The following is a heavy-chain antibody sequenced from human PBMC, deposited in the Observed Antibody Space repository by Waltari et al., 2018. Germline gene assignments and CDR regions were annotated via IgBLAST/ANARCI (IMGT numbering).Heavy chain of an antibody. D-gene: IGHD3-10*01. V-gene: IGHV3-15*01. CDR3: TTDPHYYRSGTSYYALDV. CDR2: IKSRLNGETT. J-gene: IGHJ3*01. Sequence: EAQLLDSGGGLMKPGESLRLYCAASGFTFSNAWMSWVRQAPGKGLEWVVLIKSRLNGETTDYAAPVRGRFTISRDNLKNILYLQMNSLKIEDTAIYFCTTDPHYYRSGTSYYALDVWGQGSMVTVAS. CDR1: GFTFSNAW.